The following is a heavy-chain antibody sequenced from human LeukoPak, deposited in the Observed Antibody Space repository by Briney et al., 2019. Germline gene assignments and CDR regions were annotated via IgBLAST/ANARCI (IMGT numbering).Heavy chain of an antibody. Sequence: GGSLRLSCAASGFTFSSDAMRWVRQAPGKGLEWVSAISSTGGSTYYADSVRGRFIISRDSSKNTLYLQMNSLRAEDTAVYYCAKGGAQVGGQGTLVTVSS. CDR3: AKGGAQV. CDR1: GFTFSSDA. CDR2: ISSTGGST. J-gene: IGHJ4*02. D-gene: IGHD1-26*01. V-gene: IGHV3-23*01.